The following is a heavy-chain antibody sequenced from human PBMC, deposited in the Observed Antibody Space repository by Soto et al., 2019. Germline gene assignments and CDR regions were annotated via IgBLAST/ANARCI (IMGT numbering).Heavy chain of an antibody. V-gene: IGHV3-30-3*01. J-gene: IGHJ4*02. CDR2: ISYDGSNK. CDR3: ASALSYLPDY. D-gene: IGHD1-26*01. CDR1: GFTFSSYA. Sequence: QVQLVESGGGVVQPGRSLRLSCAASGFTFSSYAMHWVRQAPGKGLEWVAVISYDGSNKYYADSVKGRFTISRDNSKNTLYLQMNSLRAEDTAVYYRASALSYLPDYWGQGTLVTVSS.